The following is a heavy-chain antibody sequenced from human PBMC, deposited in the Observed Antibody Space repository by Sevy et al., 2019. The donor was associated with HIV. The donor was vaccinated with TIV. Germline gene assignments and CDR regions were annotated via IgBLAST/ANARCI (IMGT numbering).Heavy chain of an antibody. CDR2: FYYTGGT. CDR1: GGSINSDH. J-gene: IGHJ3*02. V-gene: IGHV4-59*08. Sequence: SETLSLTCTVSGGSINSDHWNWIRQPPGKGLEWIWYFYYTGGTNYNPSLKNRVTISVDRTKNQFSLNLTSVTAADTSWDYCARRNDFDIWGQGTMVTVSS. CDR3: ARRNDFDI.